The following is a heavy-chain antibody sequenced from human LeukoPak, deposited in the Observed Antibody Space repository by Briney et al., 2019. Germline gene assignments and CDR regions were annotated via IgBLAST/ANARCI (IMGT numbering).Heavy chain of an antibody. V-gene: IGHV3-48*03. CDR2: ISISGSII. D-gene: IGHD1-14*01. CDR3: ASPTDLSDY. Sequence: GGSLRLSCTASGFTFSSYDMNWVRQAPGKGLEWVSYISISGSIIYYADSVKGRFTISRDNAKNSLYLQMNSLRAEDTAVYYCASPTDLSDYWGQGTLVTVSS. CDR1: GFTFSSYD. J-gene: IGHJ4*02.